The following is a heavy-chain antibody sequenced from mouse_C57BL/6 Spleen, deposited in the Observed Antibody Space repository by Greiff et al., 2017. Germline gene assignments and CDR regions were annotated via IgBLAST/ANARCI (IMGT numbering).Heavy chain of an antibody. D-gene: IGHD1-1*01. CDR3: ARDTVVAHYYAMDY. V-gene: IGHV5-4*01. J-gene: IGHJ4*01. CDR2: ISDGGSYT. CDR1: GFTFSSYA. Sequence: EVKLMESGGGLVKPGGSLKLSCAASGFTFSSYAMSWVRQTPEKRLEWVATISDGGSYTYYPDNVKGRFTISRDNAKNNLYLQMSHLKSEDTAMYYCARDTVVAHYYAMDYWGQGTSVTVSS.